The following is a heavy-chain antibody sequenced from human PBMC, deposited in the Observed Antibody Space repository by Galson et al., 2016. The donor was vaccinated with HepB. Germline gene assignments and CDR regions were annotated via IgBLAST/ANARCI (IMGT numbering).Heavy chain of an antibody. D-gene: IGHD4-17*01. CDR2: VYSGGEI. V-gene: IGHV3-66*02. CDR1: GFTVSTHY. J-gene: IGHJ4*02. CDR3: ARDEWDYGDFLAY. Sequence: SLRLSCAASGFTVSTHYMTWVRQAPGKGLEWVSVVYSGGEIFYADSVKGRFTISRDITKNKLYLQLNSLRAEDPAVYYCARDEWDYGDFLAYWGQGTLVTVSS.